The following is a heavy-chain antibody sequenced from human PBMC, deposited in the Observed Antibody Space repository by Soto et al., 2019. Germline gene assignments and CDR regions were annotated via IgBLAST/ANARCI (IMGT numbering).Heavy chain of an antibody. CDR3: ASDRGGVCRY. J-gene: IGHJ4*02. V-gene: IGHV4-30-4*01. D-gene: IGHD2-8*01. CDR1: GGSISSGDYY. CDR2: IYYSGST. Sequence: QVQLQESGPGLVKPSQTLSLTCTVSGGSISSGDYYWSWIRQPPGKGLEWIGYIYYSGSTYYNPSLKXXVXIXXDTSKTQFSLKLSSVTAADTAVYYCASDRGGVCRYWGQGTLVTVSS.